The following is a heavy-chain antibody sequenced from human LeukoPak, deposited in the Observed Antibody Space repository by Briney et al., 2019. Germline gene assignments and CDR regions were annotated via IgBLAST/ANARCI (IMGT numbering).Heavy chain of an antibody. V-gene: IGHV1-8*01. Sequence: GASVKVSCKASGYTFTSYDINWVRQATGQGLEWMGWMNPNSGNTGYAQKFQGRVTMTRNTSISTAYMELSSLRSEDTAVYYCARALFIAAAGNIGLGYWGQGTLVTVSS. J-gene: IGHJ4*02. CDR2: MNPNSGNT. CDR3: ARALFIAAAGNIGLGY. D-gene: IGHD6-13*01. CDR1: GYTFTSYD.